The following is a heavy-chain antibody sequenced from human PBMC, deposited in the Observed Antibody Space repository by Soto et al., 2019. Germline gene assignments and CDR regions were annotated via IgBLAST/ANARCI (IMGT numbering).Heavy chain of an antibody. CDR3: ARAGSSWIPYYYYGMDV. CDR1: GGSISSYY. CDR2: IYYSGST. D-gene: IGHD6-13*01. V-gene: IGHV4-59*01. Sequence: PSETLSLTCTVSGGSISSYYWSWIRQPPGKGLEWIGYIYYSGSTNYNPSLKSRVTISVDTSKNQFSLKLSSVTAADTAVYYCARAGSSWIPYYYYGMDVWGQGTTVTVSS. J-gene: IGHJ6*02.